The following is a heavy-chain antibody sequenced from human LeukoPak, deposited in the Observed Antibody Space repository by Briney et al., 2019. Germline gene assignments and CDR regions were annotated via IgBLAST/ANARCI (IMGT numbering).Heavy chain of an antibody. D-gene: IGHD3-10*01. CDR2: XXGTGGXX. J-gene: IGHJ4*02. Sequence: GGSLRLSCAASXXXXXXXXXXXVXXXXXXXXXXXXXXXGTGGXXNYADSVKGRFTMSRDNSKNTLYLQMNSPRGEDTAVYYCARDQASFYFGSGSYCFDYWGPGTLVTVSS. CDR3: ARDQASFYFGSGSYCFDY. CDR1: XXXXXXXX. V-gene: IGHV3-23*01.